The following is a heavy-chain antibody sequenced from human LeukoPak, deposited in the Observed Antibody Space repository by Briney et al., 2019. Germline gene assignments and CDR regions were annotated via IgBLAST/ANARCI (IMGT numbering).Heavy chain of an antibody. J-gene: IGHJ4*02. D-gene: IGHD5-12*01. CDR3: ARGYSGYPSFDY. Sequence: ASVKVSCEASGYTFTGYYMHWVRQAPGQGLEWMGWINPNSGGTNYAQKFQGRVTMTRDTSISTAYMELSRLRSDDTAVYYCARGYSGYPSFDYWGQGTLVTVSS. CDR2: INPNSGGT. CDR1: GYTFTGYY. V-gene: IGHV1-2*02.